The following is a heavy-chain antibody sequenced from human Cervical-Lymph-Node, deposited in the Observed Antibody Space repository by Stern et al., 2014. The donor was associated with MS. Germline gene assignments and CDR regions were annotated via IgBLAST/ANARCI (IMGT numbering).Heavy chain of an antibody. CDR1: GFTFSSYS. CDR2: ISSSSSYI. Sequence: EVQLVESGGGLVKPGGSLRLSCAASGFTFSSYSMNWVRQAPGKGLEWVASISSSSSYIYYADSVKVRFTISRDNAKNSLYLQMNSLGAEDTAVYYCARDREGYSSGWEYYCYYGMDVWGQGTTVTVSS. V-gene: IGHV3-21*01. J-gene: IGHJ6*02. CDR3: ARDREGYSSGWEYYCYYGMDV. D-gene: IGHD6-19*01.